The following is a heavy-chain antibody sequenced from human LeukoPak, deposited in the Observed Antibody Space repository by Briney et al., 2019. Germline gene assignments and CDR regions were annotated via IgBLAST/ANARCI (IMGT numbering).Heavy chain of an antibody. J-gene: IGHJ6*03. V-gene: IGHV3-7*01. D-gene: IGHD3-3*01. CDR2: IKQDASEK. Sequence: GGSLRLSCSVSGFSFSTYWMSWVRQAPGKGLEWVANIKQDASEKYYVDSVKGRFTISRDNAKNSLYLQMNSLRAEDTAVYYCARDKKDYDFWSGLYYYYMDVWGEGTTVTVSS. CDR1: GFSFSTYW. CDR3: ARDKKDYDFWSGLYYYYMDV.